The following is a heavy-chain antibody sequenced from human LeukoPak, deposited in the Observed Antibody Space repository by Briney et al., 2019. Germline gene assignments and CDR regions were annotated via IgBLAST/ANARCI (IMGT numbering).Heavy chain of an antibody. CDR3: ARVSSISIFGVVPDPYWYFDL. Sequence: SETLSLTCTVSGGSVSSGSYYWSWIRQPPGKGLEWIGYIYYSGSTNYNPSLKSRVTISVDTSKNQFSLKLSSVTAADTAVYYCARVSSISIFGVVPDPYWYFDLWGRGTLVTVSS. J-gene: IGHJ2*01. V-gene: IGHV4-61*01. D-gene: IGHD3-3*01. CDR1: GGSVSSGSYY. CDR2: IYYSGST.